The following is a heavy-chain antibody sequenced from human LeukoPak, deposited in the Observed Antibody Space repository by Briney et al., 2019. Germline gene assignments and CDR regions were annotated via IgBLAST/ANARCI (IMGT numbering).Heavy chain of an antibody. D-gene: IGHD2-2*01. Sequence: SETLSLTCTVSGGSISGYYWSWIRQPPGKGLRFIGYIHYTGSTNYNPSLESRVTLSVDTSKNQFSLKLRSVTAADTAVYYCARLSKDTVVLPAAMAHYFDYWGQGTLVTVSS. CDR3: ARLSKDTVVLPAAMAHYFDY. J-gene: IGHJ4*02. V-gene: IGHV4-59*08. CDR1: GGSISGYY. CDR2: IHYTGST.